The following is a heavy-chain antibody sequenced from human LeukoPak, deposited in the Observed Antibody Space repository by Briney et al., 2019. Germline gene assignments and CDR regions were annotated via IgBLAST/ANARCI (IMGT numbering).Heavy chain of an antibody. V-gene: IGHV4-34*01. CDR1: GGSFSGYY. CDR3: ARGGVVVPAAMRYYYYMDV. D-gene: IGHD2-2*01. CDR2: INHSGST. J-gene: IGHJ6*03. Sequence: SETLSLTXAVYGGSFSGYYWSWIRQPPGKGLEWIGEINHSGSTNYNPSLKSRVTISVDTSKNQFSLKLSSVTAADTAVYYCARGGVVVPAAMRYYYYMDVWGKGTTVTVSS.